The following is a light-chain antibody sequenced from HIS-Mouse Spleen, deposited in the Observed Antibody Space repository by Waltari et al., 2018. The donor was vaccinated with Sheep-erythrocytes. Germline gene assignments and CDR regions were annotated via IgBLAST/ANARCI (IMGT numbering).Light chain of an antibody. CDR1: SSDVGGYNY. CDR2: EVS. J-gene: IGLJ2*01. Sequence: QSALTQPASVSGSPGQSITISCTGTSSDVGGYNYVSWYQQHPGKAPKLMLSEVSTRPSGVSHRFSGSKSGNTASLTISGLQAEDEADYYCSSYTSSSTQVFGGGTKLTVL. CDR3: SSYTSSSTQV. V-gene: IGLV2-14*01.